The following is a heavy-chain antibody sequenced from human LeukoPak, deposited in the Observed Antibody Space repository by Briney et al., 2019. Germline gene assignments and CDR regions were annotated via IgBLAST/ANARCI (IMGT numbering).Heavy chain of an antibody. V-gene: IGHV3-74*01. CDR2: MNSDGSSI. CDR3: ARVGYYDSSGYYAYLQH. CDR1: GFTFGSDW. Sequence: GGSLRLSCAASGFTFGSDWMHWVRQAPGKGLEWVSRMNSDGSSISYADSVKGRFTISRDNAKNTLYLQMNSLRAEDTAVYYCARVGYYDSSGYYAYLQHWGQGTLVTASS. J-gene: IGHJ1*01. D-gene: IGHD3-22*01.